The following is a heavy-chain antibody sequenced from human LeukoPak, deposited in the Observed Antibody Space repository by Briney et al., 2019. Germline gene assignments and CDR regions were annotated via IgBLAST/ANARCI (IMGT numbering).Heavy chain of an antibody. CDR1: GYTFSGYY. Sequence: ASVKVSCKASGYTFSGYYMRWVRQAPGQGLEWMGWINPNSVGANYAQKFQGRVTMTKDTSISTAYMELSRLTSDDTAVYYCARERPVEMATIIDYWGQGTLVTVSS. V-gene: IGHV1-2*02. CDR3: ARERPVEMATIIDY. D-gene: IGHD5-24*01. CDR2: INPNSVGA. J-gene: IGHJ4*02.